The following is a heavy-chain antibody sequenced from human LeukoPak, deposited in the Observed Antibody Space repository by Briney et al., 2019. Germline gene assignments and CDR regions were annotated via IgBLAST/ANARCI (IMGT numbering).Heavy chain of an antibody. D-gene: IGHD1-7*01. CDR2: ISSSSSTI. J-gene: IGHJ4*02. Sequence: GGHLELSFAAPGLTLISIGMTGFRRAPGKGLKGVSYISSSSSTIYYADSVKGRFTISRDNAKNSLYLQMNSLRAEDTAVYYCARVGLELHTDYWGQGTLVTVSS. V-gene: IGHV3-48*01. CDR3: ARVGLELHTDY. CDR1: GLTLISIG.